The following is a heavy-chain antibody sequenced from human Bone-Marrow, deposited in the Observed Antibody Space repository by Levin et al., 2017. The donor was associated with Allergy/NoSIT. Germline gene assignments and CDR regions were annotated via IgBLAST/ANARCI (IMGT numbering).Heavy chain of an antibody. CDR1: GFSFNTYN. D-gene: IGHD3-22*01. CDR3: ARETTYYFDTGGDLRAGWYFDL. CDR2: ISSGSSTS. V-gene: IGHV3-48*01. Sequence: ASVKVSCAASGFSFNTYNMHWVRQAPGKGLECISSISSGSSTSDYADSVKGRFTISRDNANNSMYLQMNSLRAEDTAVYYCARETTYYFDTGGDLRAGWYFDLWGRGTLVTVSS. J-gene: IGHJ2*01.